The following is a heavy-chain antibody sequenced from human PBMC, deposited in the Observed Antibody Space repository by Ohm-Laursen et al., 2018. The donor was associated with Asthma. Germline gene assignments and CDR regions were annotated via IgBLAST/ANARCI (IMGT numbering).Heavy chain of an antibody. Sequence: GSLRLSCAASGFTFRSYAMHWVRQAPGKGLEWVSAISGSGYNTHYPDSVKGRFTISRDNSKNTLYLQMNSLRAEDTAIYYCAKDGPMYSRAWYGYSWGQGTLVTVSS. D-gene: IGHD6-19*01. CDR1: GFTFRSYA. CDR2: ISGSGYNT. J-gene: IGHJ4*02. CDR3: AKDGPMYSRAWYGYS. V-gene: IGHV3-23*01.